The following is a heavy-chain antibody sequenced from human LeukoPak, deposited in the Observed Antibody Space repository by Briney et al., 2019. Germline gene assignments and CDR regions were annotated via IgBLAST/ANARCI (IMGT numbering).Heavy chain of an antibody. D-gene: IGHD3-3*01. CDR1: GGSISSYY. Sequence: SETLSLTCTVSGGSISSYYWSWIRQPPGKGLEWIGYIYYSGSTNYNPSLKSRVTISVDTSKNQFSLKLSSVTAADTAVYYCARVALGDFWSGHSVYYFDYWGQGTLVTVSS. CDR2: IYYSGST. V-gene: IGHV4-59*01. CDR3: ARVALGDFWSGHSVYYFDY. J-gene: IGHJ4*02.